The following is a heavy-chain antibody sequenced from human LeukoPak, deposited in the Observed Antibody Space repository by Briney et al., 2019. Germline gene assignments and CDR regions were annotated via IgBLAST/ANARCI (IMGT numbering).Heavy chain of an antibody. CDR1: GFTFSSYA. V-gene: IGHV3-30-3*01. Sequence: GGSLRLTCAASGFTFSSYAMHWVRQAPGKGLEGVAVISYDGSNKFYADSVRGRFTISRDNSKNTLYLQMNSLRAEDTAVYYCAREGDYYDSSGYYGVAFDIWGQGTMVTVSS. CDR3: AREGDYYDSSGYYGVAFDI. J-gene: IGHJ3*02. D-gene: IGHD3-22*01. CDR2: ISYDGSNK.